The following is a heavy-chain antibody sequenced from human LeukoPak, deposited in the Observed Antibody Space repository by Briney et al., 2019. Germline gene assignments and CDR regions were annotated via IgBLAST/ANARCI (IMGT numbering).Heavy chain of an antibody. D-gene: IGHD5-12*01. CDR1: SYSFNRYG. V-gene: IGHV1-18*01. CDR3: ARSGRGTYYYFDL. J-gene: IGHJ4*02. CDR2: ISGYNGNT. Sequence: GGSVKVSFQASSYSFNRYGISWVRQAPGQGVEWMGWISGYNGNTNYAQKFLGRVSMTADTSTSTAYMELRSLTADDTAVYYCARSGRGTYYYFDLWGQGTLVTVSS.